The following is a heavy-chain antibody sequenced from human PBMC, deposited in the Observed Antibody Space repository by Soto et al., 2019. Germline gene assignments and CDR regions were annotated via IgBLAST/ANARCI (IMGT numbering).Heavy chain of an antibody. CDR1: GFTVSSNY. V-gene: IGHV3-53*01. CDR3: ARGNLEGLDY. D-gene: IGHD1-1*01. J-gene: IGHJ4*02. Sequence: EVQLVESGGGLIQPGGSLRLSCAASGFTVSSNYMSWVRQAPGKGLEWVSVIYSGGSTYFADSVKGRFTISRDDAKNTLYLQIDSLRAEDTAVYYWARGNLEGLDYWGQGTLVTVSS. CDR2: IYSGGST.